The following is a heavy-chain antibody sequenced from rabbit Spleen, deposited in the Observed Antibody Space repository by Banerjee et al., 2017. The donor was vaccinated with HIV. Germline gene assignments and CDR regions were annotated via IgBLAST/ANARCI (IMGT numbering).Heavy chain of an antibody. CDR1: GFSFSGSLY. J-gene: IGHJ6*01. V-gene: IGHV1S40*01. D-gene: IGHD1-1*01. CDR2: IDSGSSGFT. CDR3: ARDTSSSFSSYGMDL. Sequence: QSLEESGGDLVKPEGSLTLTCTASGFSFSGSLYICWVRQAPGKGLEWIACIDSGSSGFTYFATWAKGRFTISKTSSTTVTLQMTRLTAADTATYFCARDTSSSFSSYGMDLWGPGTLVTVS.